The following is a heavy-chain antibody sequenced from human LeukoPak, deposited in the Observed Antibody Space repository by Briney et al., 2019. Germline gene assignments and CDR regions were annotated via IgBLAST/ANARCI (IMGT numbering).Heavy chain of an antibody. J-gene: IGHJ5*02. Sequence: SETLSLTCTVSGGSISSSSYYWGWIRQPPGKGLEWIGSIYYSGSTYYNPSLKSRVTISVDTSKNQFSLKLSSVTAADTAVYYCARLEGLNWYDPWGQGTLVTVSS. CDR1: GGSISSSSYY. V-gene: IGHV4-39*01. CDR2: IYYSGST. D-gene: IGHD3-3*01. CDR3: ARLEGLNWYDP.